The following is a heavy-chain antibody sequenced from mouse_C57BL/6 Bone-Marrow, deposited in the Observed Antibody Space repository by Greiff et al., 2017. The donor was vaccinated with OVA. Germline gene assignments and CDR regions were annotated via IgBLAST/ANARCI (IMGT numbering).Heavy chain of an antibody. J-gene: IGHJ4*01. CDR2: ISSGSSTI. CDR3: ARGYGSSPYAMDY. Sequence: EVQRVESGGGLVKPGGSLKLSCAASGFTFSDYGMHWVRQAPEKGLEWVAYISSGSSTIYYADTVKGRFTFSRDNSKNTRCLQMASLRSDDTAMYYCARGYGSSPYAMDYWGQGTSVTVSS. D-gene: IGHD1-1*01. CDR1: GFTFSDYG. V-gene: IGHV5-17*01.